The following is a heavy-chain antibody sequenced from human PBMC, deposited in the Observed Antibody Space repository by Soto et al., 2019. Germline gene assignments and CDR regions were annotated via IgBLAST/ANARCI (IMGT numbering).Heavy chain of an antibody. CDR2: IIPIFGTA. CDR1: GGTFSSYA. D-gene: IGHD2-2*01. V-gene: IGHV1-69*13. Sequence: SVKVSCKASGGTFSSYAISWVRQAPGQGLEWMGGIIPIFGTANYAQKFQGRVTITADESTSTAYMELSSLRSEDTAVYYCARDERGTCTGSTCYYFDYWGQGTLVTVSS. J-gene: IGHJ4*02. CDR3: ARDERGTCTGSTCYYFDY.